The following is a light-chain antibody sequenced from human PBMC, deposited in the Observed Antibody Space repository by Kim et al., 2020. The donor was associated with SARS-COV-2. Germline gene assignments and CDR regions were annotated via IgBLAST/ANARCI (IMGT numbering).Light chain of an antibody. CDR1: QNVGSH. Sequence: LSPGERPTLSCRASQNVGSHLHWYQQKPGQAPRLLIYDASNRATGIPARFSGSGSGTDLTLTISSLEPEDFATYYCQQRTTWPVTFGGGTKVDIK. CDR2: DAS. J-gene: IGKJ4*01. V-gene: IGKV3-11*01. CDR3: QQRTTWPVT.